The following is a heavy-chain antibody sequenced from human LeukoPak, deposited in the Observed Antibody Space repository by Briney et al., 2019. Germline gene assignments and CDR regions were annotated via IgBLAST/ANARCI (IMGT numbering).Heavy chain of an antibody. CDR1: GGSLRGYY. Sequence: PSETLSLTCGVYGGSLRGYYWSWIRQPPGKGLEWIGEMNHSGDSNYNPSLKSRVTISVDTSKNQFSLRLTSVTAADTAVYYCARGDYSVYTFDYWGQGTLVTVS. CDR3: ARGDYSVYTFDY. V-gene: IGHV4-34*01. D-gene: IGHD4-17*01. CDR2: MNHSGDS. J-gene: IGHJ4*02.